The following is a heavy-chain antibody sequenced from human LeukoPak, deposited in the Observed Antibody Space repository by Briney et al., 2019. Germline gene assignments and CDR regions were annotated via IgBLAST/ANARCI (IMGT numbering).Heavy chain of an antibody. Sequence: GGSLRLSCAASGFIFTNAWMTWVRQAPGKGLEWVGRIKSKTDGGTIDYAAPVKGRFTISRDDSKNTLYLQMTSLKTEDTAVYYCTTGYCSGGSCYTGAFDIWGQGTTVTVSS. D-gene: IGHD2-15*01. CDR1: GFIFTNAW. V-gene: IGHV3-15*01. J-gene: IGHJ3*02. CDR2: IKSKTDGGTI. CDR3: TTGYCSGGSCYTGAFDI.